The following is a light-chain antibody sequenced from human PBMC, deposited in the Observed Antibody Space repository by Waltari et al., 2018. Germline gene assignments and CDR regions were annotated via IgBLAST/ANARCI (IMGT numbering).Light chain of an antibody. V-gene: IGKV3-15*01. Sequence: IVMTQSPATLSVSPGERVTLSCRASQSVSGNLAWYQQKPGQAPRLLMDGASTRAAGVPTRFSGSGSGTEFTVTISSLQSEDFAVYYCQQYNDWPQTFGQGTKLETK. CDR1: QSVSGN. CDR2: GAS. J-gene: IGKJ2*01. CDR3: QQYNDWPQT.